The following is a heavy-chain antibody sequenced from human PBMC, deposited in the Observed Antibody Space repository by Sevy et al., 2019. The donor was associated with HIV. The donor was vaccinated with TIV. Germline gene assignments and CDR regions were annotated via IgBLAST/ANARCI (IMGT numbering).Heavy chain of an antibody. Sequence: GGSLRLSCAASGFIFSSFGMHWVHQAPGKGLEWVAFIHYKGSDKYYADAVKGRYTISRDNSKNTVYLQMSGLRAEETAVYYCAKDYSTGWYGYYYGMDVRGQGTTVTVSS. CDR1: GFIFSSFG. J-gene: IGHJ6*02. CDR3: AKDYSTGWYGYYYGMDV. CDR2: IHYKGSDK. D-gene: IGHD6-19*01. V-gene: IGHV3-30*02.